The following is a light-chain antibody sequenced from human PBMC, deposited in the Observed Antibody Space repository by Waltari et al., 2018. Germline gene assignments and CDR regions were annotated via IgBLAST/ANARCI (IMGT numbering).Light chain of an antibody. V-gene: IGLV3-25*03. CDR2: KDT. CDR1: ALQKQY. J-gene: IGLJ2*01. CDR3: QSADTNNIVV. Sequence: SYELTQPPSVSVSPGQTARITCSGDALQKQYAYWYQQKPGQAPVQVIYKDTERPSGIPERFSGSVSGTTVTLIISGVQAEDEADYYCQSADTNNIVVFGGGTKLTV.